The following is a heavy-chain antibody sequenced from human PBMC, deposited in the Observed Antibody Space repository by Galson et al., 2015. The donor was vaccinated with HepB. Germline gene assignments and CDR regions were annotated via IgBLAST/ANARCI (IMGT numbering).Heavy chain of an antibody. CDR3: ARIRAHILVVGTDDAFDI. V-gene: IGHV4-39*01. CDR2: IYYSGST. J-gene: IGHJ3*02. D-gene: IGHD1-26*01. Sequence: SETLSLTCTVSGGSISSSSYYWGWIRQPPGKGLEWIGSIYYSGSTYYNPSLKSRVTISVDTSKNQFSLKLSSVTAADTAVYYCARIRAHILVVGTDDAFDIWGQGTMVTVSS. CDR1: GGSISSSSYY.